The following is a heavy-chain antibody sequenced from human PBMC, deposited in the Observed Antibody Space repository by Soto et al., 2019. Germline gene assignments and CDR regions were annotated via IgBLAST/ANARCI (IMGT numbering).Heavy chain of an antibody. J-gene: IGHJ4*02. D-gene: IGHD3-22*01. Sequence: GASVKVSCKASGYTFTSYYMHWVRQAPGQGLEWMGIINPSGGSTSYAQKFQGRVTMTRDTSTSTVYMELSSLRSEDTAVYYCARVVGYYYDSSGYPYFDYWGQGTLVTVSS. CDR3: ARVVGYYYDSSGYPYFDY. CDR2: INPSGGST. V-gene: IGHV1-46*01. CDR1: GYTFTSYY.